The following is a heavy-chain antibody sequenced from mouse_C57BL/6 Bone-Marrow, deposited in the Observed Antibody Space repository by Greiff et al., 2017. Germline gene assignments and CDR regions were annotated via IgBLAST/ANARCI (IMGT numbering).Heavy chain of an antibody. CDR3: ARGSNYAWFAD. D-gene: IGHD2-5*01. CDR2: IDPSDSYT. CDR1: GYTFTSYW. V-gene: IGHV1-50*01. Sequence: VQLQQPGAELVKPGASVKLSCKASGYTFTSYWMQWVKQRPGQGLEWIGEIDPSDSYTNYNQKFKGKATLTVDTSSSTAYMQLSSLTSEDSAVYYCARGSNYAWFADWGQGTLVTVSA. J-gene: IGHJ3*01.